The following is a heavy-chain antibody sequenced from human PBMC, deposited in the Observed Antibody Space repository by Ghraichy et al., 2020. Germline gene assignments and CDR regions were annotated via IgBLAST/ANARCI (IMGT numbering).Heavy chain of an antibody. Sequence: GGSLRLSCAASGFTFSNYAMSWVRQAPGKGLEWVSSVSGSGVSTYYADSVRGRFTISRDNSKNTLYLQMNSLRAEDTAVYFCAKLAPVMGIGYWGQGTLVTVSS. CDR3: AKLAPVMGIGY. CDR1: GFTFSNYA. D-gene: IGHD3-16*01. V-gene: IGHV3-23*01. J-gene: IGHJ4*02. CDR2: VSGSGVST.